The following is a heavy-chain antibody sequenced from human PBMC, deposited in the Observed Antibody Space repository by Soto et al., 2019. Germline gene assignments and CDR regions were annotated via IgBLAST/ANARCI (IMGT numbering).Heavy chain of an antibody. CDR2: ISAYNGNT. J-gene: IGHJ6*02. CDR1: GYTFTSYG. CDR3: ARVDASSGWYQRNYYYYGMDV. V-gene: IGHV1-18*04. D-gene: IGHD6-19*01. Sequence: ASVKVSCKASGYTFTSYGISWVRQAPGQGLEWMGWISAYNGNTNYAQKLQGRVTMTTDTSTSTAYMELRSLRSDDTAVYYCARVDASSGWYQRNYYYYGMDVRGQGTTVTASS.